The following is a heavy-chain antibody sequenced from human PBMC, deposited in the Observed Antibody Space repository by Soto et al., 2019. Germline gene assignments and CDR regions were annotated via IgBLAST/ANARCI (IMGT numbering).Heavy chain of an antibody. Sequence: DVQLLESGGGLMQPGGSRRFSYAASGFTFSNFAMSWVRQAPGKGLEWVSTLSGGGYNTNYADSVKGRFTISRDNSKNTLYLQVNTLRAEDTAVYYCAKGGGRQLADAFDIWGQGTMVTVS. V-gene: IGHV3-23*01. CDR1: GFTFSNFA. J-gene: IGHJ3*02. D-gene: IGHD6-13*01. CDR3: AKGGGRQLADAFDI. CDR2: LSGGGYNT.